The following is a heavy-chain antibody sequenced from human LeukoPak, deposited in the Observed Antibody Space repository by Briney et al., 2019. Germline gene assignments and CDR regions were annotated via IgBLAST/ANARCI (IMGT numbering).Heavy chain of an antibody. D-gene: IGHD3-10*01. CDR2: ISTSSNTI. CDR3: ARVGSYGMDV. V-gene: IGHV3-48*01. Sequence: GGSLRLSCAASGFTFSSYNMNWVRQAPGKGLEWVSYISTSSNTIYYADSVKGRFTISRDNAKNSLYLQMNDLRAEDTAVYYYARVGSYGMDVWGQGTTVTVSS. J-gene: IGHJ6*02. CDR1: GFTFSSYN.